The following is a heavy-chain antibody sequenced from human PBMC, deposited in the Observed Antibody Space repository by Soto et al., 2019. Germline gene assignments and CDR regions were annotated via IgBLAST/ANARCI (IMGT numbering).Heavy chain of an antibody. CDR3: ARLYNSGWYGPGRY. CDR2: INWNGGST. Sequence: GVSLRLSCAAAGFTFDDYGMSWVRQAPGKGLEWVSGINWNGGSTGYADSVKGRFTISRDNAKNSLYLQMNSLRAEDTALYYCARLYNSGWYGPGRYWGQGNLVTGYS. V-gene: IGHV3-20*04. J-gene: IGHJ4*02. D-gene: IGHD6-19*01. CDR1: GFTFDDYG.